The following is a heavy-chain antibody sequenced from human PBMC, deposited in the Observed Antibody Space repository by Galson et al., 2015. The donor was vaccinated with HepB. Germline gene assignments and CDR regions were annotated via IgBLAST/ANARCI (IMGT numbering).Heavy chain of an antibody. CDR3: ARDRVPAATYYYYYMDV. J-gene: IGHJ6*03. Sequence: LRLSCAASGFTFSSYGMHWVRQAPGKGLEWVAVIWYDGSNKYYADSVKGRFTISRDNSKNTLYLQMNSLRAEDTAVYYCARDRVPAATYYYYYMDVWGKGTTVTVSS. CDR1: GFTFSSYG. D-gene: IGHD2-2*01. V-gene: IGHV3-33*01. CDR2: IWYDGSNK.